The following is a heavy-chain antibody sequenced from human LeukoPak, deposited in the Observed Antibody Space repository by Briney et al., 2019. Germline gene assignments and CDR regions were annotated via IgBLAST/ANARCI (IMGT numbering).Heavy chain of an antibody. CDR1: GYIFNGYY. V-gene: IGHV1-2*02. CDR3: AAPGGSGY. J-gene: IGHJ4*02. D-gene: IGHD3-16*01. Sequence: VASVKVSCKASGYIFNGYYIHWVRQAPGQGLEWMGWINPNSGGTNYAQKFQGRVTMTRDTSISTAYMEMSRLRYDDTAVYYCAAPGGSGYWGQGTLVTVSS. CDR2: INPNSGGT.